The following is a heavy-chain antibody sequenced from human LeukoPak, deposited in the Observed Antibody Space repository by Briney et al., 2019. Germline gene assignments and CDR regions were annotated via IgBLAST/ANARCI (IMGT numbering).Heavy chain of an antibody. CDR3: ARGYSGYDWGYYFDY. J-gene: IGHJ4*02. Sequence: TSETLSLTCTVSGGSISSGGYYWSWIRQHPGKGLEWIWYIYYSGSTYYNPSLKSRVTISVDTSKNQFSLKLSSVTAADTAVYYCARGYSGYDWGYYFDYWGQGTLVTVSS. D-gene: IGHD5-12*01. CDR1: GGSISSGGYY. CDR2: IYYSGST. V-gene: IGHV4-31*03.